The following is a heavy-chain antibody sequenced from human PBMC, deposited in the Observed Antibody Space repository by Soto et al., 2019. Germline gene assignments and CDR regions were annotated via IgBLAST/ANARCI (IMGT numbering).Heavy chain of an antibody. CDR3: ARDPVDGYSFFDY. J-gene: IGHJ4*02. V-gene: IGHV4-59*01. Sequence: QVQLQESGPGRWKPSEPLSLTCPVSVASIGGSHWNWIRQPPGKGFQWIGYFHNSGSTTNDSSLKSRVTISIDTSKRQSSLKLTSVTTADTAVYYCARDPVDGYSFFDYWGQGILVTVSS. CDR2: FHNSGST. CDR1: VASIGGSH. D-gene: IGHD2-15*01.